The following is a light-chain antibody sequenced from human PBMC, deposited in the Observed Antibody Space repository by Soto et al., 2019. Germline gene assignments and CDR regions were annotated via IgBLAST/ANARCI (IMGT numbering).Light chain of an antibody. CDR1: QGVGGW. V-gene: IGKV1-12*01. J-gene: IGKJ3*01. CDR2: ATS. CDR3: QQTHSLPLS. Sequence: IQMTQSPSSVSASVGDRVTMTCRASQGVGGWLAWYQQKPGKVPKLLIYATSSLHSGVPSRFSGSGSGTDFTLSISSLPPEDFATYYCQQTHSLPLSFGPGTKGDIK.